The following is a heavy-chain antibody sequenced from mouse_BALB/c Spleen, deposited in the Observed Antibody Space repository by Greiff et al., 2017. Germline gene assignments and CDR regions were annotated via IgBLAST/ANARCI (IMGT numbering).Heavy chain of an antibody. V-gene: IGHV5-17*02. D-gene: IGHD2-1*01. J-gene: IGHJ2*01. Sequence: EVKLVESGGGLVQPGGSRKLSCAASGFTFSSFGMHWVRQAPEKGLEWVAYISSGSSTIYYADTVKGRFTISRDNPKNTLFLQMTSLRSEDTAMYYCARDYYGNYLDYWGQGTTLTVSS. CDR3: ARDYYGNYLDY. CDR1: GFTFSSFG. CDR2: ISSGSSTI.